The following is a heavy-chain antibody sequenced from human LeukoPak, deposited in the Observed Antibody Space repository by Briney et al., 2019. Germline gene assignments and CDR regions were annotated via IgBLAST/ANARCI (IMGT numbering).Heavy chain of an antibody. CDR3: AKGSVGNADFAS. CDR1: GFTFSSFS. J-gene: IGHJ4*02. D-gene: IGHD6-25*01. Sequence: HPGGSLRLSCAASGFTFSSFSMTWVRQAPGKGLEWVSSIIVSGTTYYADSVKGRFTISRDSFRGTLYLQMDSLRVEDTAVYFCAKGSVGNADFASWGQGALVTVSS. V-gene: IGHV3-23*01. CDR2: IIVSGTT.